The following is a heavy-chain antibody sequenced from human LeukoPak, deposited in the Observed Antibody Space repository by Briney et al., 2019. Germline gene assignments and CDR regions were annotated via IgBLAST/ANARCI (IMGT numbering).Heavy chain of an antibody. D-gene: IGHD3-10*01. CDR2: IYYSGST. J-gene: IGHJ3*02. Sequence: SETLSLTCTVSGGSISSYYWSWIRQPPGKGLEWIGYIYYSGSTNYNPSLKSRVTISVDTSKNQFSLKLSSVTAADTAVYYCARGPQKPRLLWFGELLPDAFDIWGQGTMVTVSS. CDR3: ARGPQKPRLLWFGELLPDAFDI. V-gene: IGHV4-59*12. CDR1: GGSISSYY.